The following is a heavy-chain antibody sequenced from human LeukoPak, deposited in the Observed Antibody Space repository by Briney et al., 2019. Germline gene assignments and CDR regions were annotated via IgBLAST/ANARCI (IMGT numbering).Heavy chain of an antibody. D-gene: IGHD3-3*01. J-gene: IGHJ4*02. Sequence: PGGSLRLSCAASAFTFSTYWMSWGRQAPGQGPEWVAHIKHDGSEEYYVDSVKGRFTISRDNARNSLYLQMNSLRAEDTAVYYCARGGGFGYDFWSGQGSYYFDYWGQGTLVTVSS. CDR3: ARGGGFGYDFWSGQGSYYFDY. CDR1: AFTFSTYW. V-gene: IGHV3-7*01. CDR2: IKHDGSEE.